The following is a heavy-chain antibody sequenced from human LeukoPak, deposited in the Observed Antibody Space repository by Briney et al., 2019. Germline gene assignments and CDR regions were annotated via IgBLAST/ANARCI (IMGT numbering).Heavy chain of an antibody. J-gene: IGHJ3*01. D-gene: IGHD4-17*01. CDR1: GFTFSTYA. Sequence: PGGSLRLSCVASGFTFSTYAMIWVRQAPGKGLEWVSAIRASDGYTEYADSVKGRFIISRDNSKKTLYLQMRSLRAEDTAIYYCARDPNGDYIGAFDFGGQGTLVTVSS. CDR2: IRASDGYT. V-gene: IGHV3-23*01. CDR3: ARDPNGDYIGAFDF.